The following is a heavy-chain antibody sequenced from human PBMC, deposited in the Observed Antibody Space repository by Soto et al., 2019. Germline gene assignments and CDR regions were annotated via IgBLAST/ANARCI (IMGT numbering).Heavy chain of an antibody. D-gene: IGHD7-27*01. J-gene: IGHJ4*02. V-gene: IGHV3-23*01. Sequence: QPGGSLRLSCAASGFTFSIFAMSWVRQSPGKGLEWVSTISGSGGSTYYADAVKGRFSISRDNSMGTLYLQMKSLRVEDTAIYYCAKEVSLGSTVDLGYWGQGTQVTVSS. CDR3: AKEVSLGSTVDLGY. CDR1: GFTFSIFA. CDR2: ISGSGGST.